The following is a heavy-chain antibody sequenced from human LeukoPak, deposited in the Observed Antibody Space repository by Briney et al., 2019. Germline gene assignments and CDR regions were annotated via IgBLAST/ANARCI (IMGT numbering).Heavy chain of an antibody. D-gene: IGHD2-2*01. J-gene: IGHJ3*02. CDR2: ISSSSSTI. CDR3: ARDIGGVSCSSTSCPWGDAFDI. V-gene: IGHV3-48*01. Sequence: GGSLRLSCAASGFTFSSYSMNWVRQAPGKGLEWVSYISSSSSTIYYADSVKGRFTISRVNAKNSLYLQMNSLRAEDTAVYYCARDIGGVSCSSTSCPWGDAFDIWGQGTMVTVSS. CDR1: GFTFSSYS.